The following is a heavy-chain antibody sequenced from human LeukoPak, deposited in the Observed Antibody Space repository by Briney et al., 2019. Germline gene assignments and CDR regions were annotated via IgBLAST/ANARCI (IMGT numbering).Heavy chain of an antibody. CDR3: VKDLDSSGHSF. CDR2: ILQDVSNK. J-gene: IGHJ4*02. CDR1: GFTFSGSA. Sequence: GGSLKLSCAASGFTFSGSAIHWVRQSSGKGLEWVAVILQDVSNKYYADSVRGRFTVSRDNSRNTLYLQMNSLTEEDTAVYYCVKDLDSSGHSFWGQGTLVTVST. D-gene: IGHD3-22*01. V-gene: IGHV3-30*04.